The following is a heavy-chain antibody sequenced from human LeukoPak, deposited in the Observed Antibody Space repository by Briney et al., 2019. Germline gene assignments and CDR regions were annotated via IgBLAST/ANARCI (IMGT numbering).Heavy chain of an antibody. Sequence: GGSLRLSCAASGFTFSNYAMNWARQAPGKGLEWVSYISYSSSTIYYADSVKGRFTISRDNAKNSLYLQMDSLRAEDTAVYYCARDRLHYGEYEKTFDYWGQGTLVTVSS. V-gene: IGHV3-48*01. CDR3: ARDRLHYGEYEKTFDY. J-gene: IGHJ4*02. CDR1: GFTFSNYA. D-gene: IGHD4-17*01. CDR2: ISYSSSTI.